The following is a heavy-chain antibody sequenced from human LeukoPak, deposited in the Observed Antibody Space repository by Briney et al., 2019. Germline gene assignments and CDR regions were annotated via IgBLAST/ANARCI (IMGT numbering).Heavy chain of an antibody. CDR1: GFTFSSYG. CDR2: IRYDGSNK. V-gene: IGHV3-30*02. CDR3: AKEALAVAGTTTTTYYYYYMDV. J-gene: IGHJ6*03. Sequence: GGSLRLSCAASGFTFSSYGMHWVRQAPGKGLEWVAFIRYDGSNKYYADSVKGRFTISRDNSKNTLYLQMNSLRAGDTAVYYCAKEALAVAGTTTTTYYYYYMDVWGKGTTVTISS. D-gene: IGHD6-19*01.